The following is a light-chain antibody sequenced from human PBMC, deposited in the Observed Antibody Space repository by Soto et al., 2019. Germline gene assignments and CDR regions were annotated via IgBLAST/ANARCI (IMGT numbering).Light chain of an antibody. J-gene: IGLJ2*01. V-gene: IGLV2-14*03. Sequence: SALTQPASVSGSPGQSITISCTGTSSDIGGFNYVSWYQHHPGKAPKLMIHNVSGRPSGVSDRFSGSKSGYTASLTISGLQAEDEADYYCSSYTTTRTVVFGGGTKLTVL. CDR3: SSYTTTRTVV. CDR1: SSDIGGFNY. CDR2: NVS.